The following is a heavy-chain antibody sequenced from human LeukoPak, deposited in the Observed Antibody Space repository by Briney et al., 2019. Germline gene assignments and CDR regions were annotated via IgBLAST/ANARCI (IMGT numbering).Heavy chain of an antibody. Sequence: SETLSLTCTVSGDSISTYYWSWIRQPAGKGLEWIGRISNSGSASYNPSLKSRVTMSLDTSKYQFSLKLSSVTAADTAVYYCARDATTVTTIIDYWGQGTLVTVSS. D-gene: IGHD4-17*01. V-gene: IGHV4-4*07. CDR3: ARDATTVTTIIDY. CDR2: ISNSGSA. J-gene: IGHJ4*02. CDR1: GDSISTYY.